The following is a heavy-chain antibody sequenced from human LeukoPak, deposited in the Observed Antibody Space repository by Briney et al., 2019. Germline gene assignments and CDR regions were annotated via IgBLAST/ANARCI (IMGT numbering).Heavy chain of an antibody. CDR3: ATDYDFWSGLIDY. Sequence: GGSLRPSCAASGFTFSSYSMNWVRQAPGKGLEWVSYISSSSSTIYYADSVKGRFTISRDNAKNSLYLQMNSLRDEDTAVYYCATDYDFWSGLIDYWGQGTLVTVSS. J-gene: IGHJ4*02. V-gene: IGHV3-48*02. CDR1: GFTFSSYS. CDR2: ISSSSSTI. D-gene: IGHD3-3*01.